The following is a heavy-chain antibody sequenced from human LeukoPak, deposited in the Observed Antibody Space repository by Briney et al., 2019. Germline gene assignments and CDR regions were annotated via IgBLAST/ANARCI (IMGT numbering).Heavy chain of an antibody. Sequence: GASVKVSCKASGYTFTGYYMHWVRQAPGQGLEWMGWINPNSGGTNYAQKFQGRVTMTRDTSISTAYMELSRLRSDNTAVYYCAAYCGGDCYYYFDYWGQGTLVTVSS. CDR3: AAYCGGDCYYYFDY. V-gene: IGHV1-2*02. J-gene: IGHJ4*02. CDR1: GYTFTGYY. D-gene: IGHD2-21*02. CDR2: INPNSGGT.